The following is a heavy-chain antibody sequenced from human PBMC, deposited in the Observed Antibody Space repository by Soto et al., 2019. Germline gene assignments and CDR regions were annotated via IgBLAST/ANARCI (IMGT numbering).Heavy chain of an antibody. J-gene: IGHJ3*02. CDR1: GYTFTSYG. CDR2: ISAYNGNT. Sequence: ASVKVSCKASGYTFTSYGISWVRQAPGQGLEWMGWISAYNGNTNYAQKLQGRVTITTDTSTSTAYMELRSLISDDTAVYYFSTSSRITMIVVAPDAFDIWGQVTMVTVSS. CDR3: STSSRITMIVVAPDAFDI. D-gene: IGHD3-22*01. V-gene: IGHV1-18*01.